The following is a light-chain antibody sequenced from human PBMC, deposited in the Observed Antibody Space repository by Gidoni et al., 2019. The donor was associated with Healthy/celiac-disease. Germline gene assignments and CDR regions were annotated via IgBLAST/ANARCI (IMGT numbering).Light chain of an antibody. V-gene: IGKV1-39*01. CDR2: SAS. CDR3: QQSYSTPWT. CDR1: QSISSY. J-gene: IGKJ1*01. Sequence: DIQMTQSPSSLSASVGDRVTITCRASQSISSYLNWYQQKPGKAPKLLIYSASRLQSGVPSRFSGSGYGTDFTLNISRLQHEDLATYYCQQSYSTPWTFGQGTKVEIK.